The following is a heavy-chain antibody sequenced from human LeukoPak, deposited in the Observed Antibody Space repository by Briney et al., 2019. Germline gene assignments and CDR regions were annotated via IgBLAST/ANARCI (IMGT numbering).Heavy chain of an antibody. CDR3: AKATKSIVVDNYFDY. Sequence: PGGSLRLSCAASGFTFSNYAMSWVRQAPGKGLEWVSSISANGGGTYYADSVKGRFTISRDNAQNTLYLQMNSLRAEDTAVYYCAKATKSIVVDNYFDYWGQAARVTASS. CDR1: GFTFSNYA. J-gene: IGHJ4*02. D-gene: IGHD3-22*01. V-gene: IGHV3-23*01. CDR2: ISANGGGT.